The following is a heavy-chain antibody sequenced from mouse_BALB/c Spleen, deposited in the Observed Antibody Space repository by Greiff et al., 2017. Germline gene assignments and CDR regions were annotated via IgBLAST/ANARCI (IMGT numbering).Heavy chain of an antibody. D-gene: IGHD2-10*02. CDR1: GFNIKDTY. Sequence: VQLQQSGAELVKPGASVKLSCTASGFNIKDTYMHWVKQRPEQGLEWIGRIDPANGNTKYDPKFQGKATITADTSSNTAYLQLSSLTSEDTAVYYCAREYGNSYWYFDVWGAGTTVTVSS. CDR2: IDPANGNT. V-gene: IGHV14-3*02. J-gene: IGHJ1*01. CDR3: AREYGNSYWYFDV.